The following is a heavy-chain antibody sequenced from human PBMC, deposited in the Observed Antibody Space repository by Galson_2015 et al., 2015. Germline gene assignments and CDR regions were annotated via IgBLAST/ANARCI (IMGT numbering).Heavy chain of an antibody. V-gene: IGHV1-8*01. CDR3: ATQHYYDSSGYYSTTDY. Sequence: SVKVSCKASGYTFTSYDINWVRQATGQGLEWMGWMNPNSGNTGYAQKFQGRVTMTRNTSISTAYMELSSLRSEDTAVYYCATQHYYDSSGYYSTTDYWGQGTLVTVSS. J-gene: IGHJ4*02. CDR2: MNPNSGNT. D-gene: IGHD3-22*01. CDR1: GYTFTSYD.